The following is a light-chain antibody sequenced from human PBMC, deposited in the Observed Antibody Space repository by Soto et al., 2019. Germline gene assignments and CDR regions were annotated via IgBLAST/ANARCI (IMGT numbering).Light chain of an antibody. Sequence: QSALTQPASVSGSPGQSITISCTGTSSDVGGYSYVSWYQQHPGKAPKLMIYYVSNRPSGVSNRFSGSKSGNTASLTMSGLQAEDEADYYCSSYTSSSTLVVFGGGTKLTVL. J-gene: IGLJ2*01. V-gene: IGLV2-14*03. CDR3: SSYTSSSTLVV. CDR1: SSDVGGYSY. CDR2: YVS.